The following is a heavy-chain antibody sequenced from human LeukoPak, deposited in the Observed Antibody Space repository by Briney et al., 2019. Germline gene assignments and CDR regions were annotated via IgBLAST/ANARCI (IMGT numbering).Heavy chain of an antibody. CDR3: ASVVPPAIEVDV. CDR1: GGSFSDYY. V-gene: IGHV4-34*01. Sequence: SETLSLTCAVYGGSFSDYYWSWIRQPPGKGLEWIGEINYNGSTNYNPSLKSRVIISVDTSKNQFSLKLSSVTAADTAVYYCASVVPPAIEVDVWGKGTTVTVSS. CDR2: INYNGST. J-gene: IGHJ6*04. D-gene: IGHD2-2*02.